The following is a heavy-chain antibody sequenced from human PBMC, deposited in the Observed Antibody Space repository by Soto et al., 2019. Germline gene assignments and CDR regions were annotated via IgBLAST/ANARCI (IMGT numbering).Heavy chain of an antibody. V-gene: IGHV4-31*11. CDR1: GGSISSGGYY. D-gene: IGHD3-10*01. Sequence: SETLSLTCAVSGGSISSGGYYWSWIRQHPGKGLEWIGYIYYSGSTYYNPSLKSRVTISVDTSKNQFSLKLSSVTAADTAVYYCARDTPITMVRGVTPLAYYYGMDAWGQGNTVTVSS. CDR3: ARDTPITMVRGVTPLAYYYGMDA. J-gene: IGHJ6*02. CDR2: IYYSGST.